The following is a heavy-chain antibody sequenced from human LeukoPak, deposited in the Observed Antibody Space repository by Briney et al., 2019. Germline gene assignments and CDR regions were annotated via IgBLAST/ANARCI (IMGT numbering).Heavy chain of an antibody. CDR3: ARDGYVDRYCSGGSCYSFDI. D-gene: IGHD2-15*01. CDR2: ISYDGSNK. CDR1: GFTFGSYA. V-gene: IGHV3-30*04. Sequence: GGSLRLSCAASGFTFGSYAMHWVRQAPGKGLEWVAVISYDGSNKYYADSVRGRFTISRDNSKNTLYLQMNSLRAEDTAAYYCARDGYVDRYCSGGSCYSFDIWGQGTMVTVSS. J-gene: IGHJ3*02.